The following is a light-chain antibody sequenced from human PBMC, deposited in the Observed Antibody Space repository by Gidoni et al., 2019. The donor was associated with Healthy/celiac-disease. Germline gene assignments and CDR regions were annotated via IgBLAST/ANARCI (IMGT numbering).Light chain of an antibody. V-gene: IGLV7-43*01. Sequence: QTVVTQEPSLTVSPGGAVTPTCASSTGAVTSGYYPNWFQQKPGQAPRALIYSTSNKHPWTPARFAGALLGGKAALTLSGVQPEDEAEYYCLLYYGGAQPVFDGGTKLTVL. CDR3: LLYYGGAQPV. CDR1: TGAVTSGYY. CDR2: STS. J-gene: IGLJ2*01.